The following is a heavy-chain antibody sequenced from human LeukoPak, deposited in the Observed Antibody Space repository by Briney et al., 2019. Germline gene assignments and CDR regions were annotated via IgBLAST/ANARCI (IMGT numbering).Heavy chain of an antibody. V-gene: IGHV4-34*01. CDR1: GGSFSGYY. Sequence: KTSETLSLTCAVYGGSFSGYYWNWIRQPPGKGLEWIGEINHSGSTNYNPSLKSRLTISVDTSKNQFSLKLSSVTAADTAVYYCARAFGYSYGNWFDPGGQGRLVTVSS. J-gene: IGHJ5*02. CDR2: INHSGST. D-gene: IGHD5-18*01. CDR3: ARAFGYSYGNWFDP.